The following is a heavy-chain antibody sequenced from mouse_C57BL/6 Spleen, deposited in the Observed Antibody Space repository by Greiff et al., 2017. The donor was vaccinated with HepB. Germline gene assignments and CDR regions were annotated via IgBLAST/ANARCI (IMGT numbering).Heavy chain of an antibody. D-gene: IGHD1-1*01. CDR3: TPITTVVAPFAY. J-gene: IGHJ3*01. V-gene: IGHV14-1*01. CDR1: GFNIKDYY. CDR2: IDPEDGDT. Sequence: VHVKQSGAELVRPGASVKLSCTASGFNIKDYYMHWVKQRPEQGLEWIGRIDPEDGDTEYAPKFQGKATMTADTSSNTAYLQLSSLTSEDTAVYYCTPITTVVAPFAYWGQGTLVTVSA.